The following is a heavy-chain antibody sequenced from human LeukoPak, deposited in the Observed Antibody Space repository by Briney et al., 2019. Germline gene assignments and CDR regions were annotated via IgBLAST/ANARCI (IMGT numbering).Heavy chain of an antibody. D-gene: IGHD2-21*02. V-gene: IGHV1-69*01. CDR3: ARDRWVGCGGDCYAYYFDY. CDR1: GGTFSSCA. Sequence: ASVKVSCKASGGTFSSCAISWVRQAPGQWLEWMGGIIPIFGTANYAQKFQGRVTITADESTSTAYMELSSLRSEDTAVYYCARDRWVGCGGDCYAYYFDYWGQGTLVTVSS. CDR2: IIPIFGTA. J-gene: IGHJ4*02.